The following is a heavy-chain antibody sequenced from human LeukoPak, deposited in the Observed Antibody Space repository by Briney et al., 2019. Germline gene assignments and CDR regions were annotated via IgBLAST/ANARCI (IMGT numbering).Heavy chain of an antibody. CDR3: AKGGSTSRVTTSRVVFGYYYYLDV. J-gene: IGHJ6*03. D-gene: IGHD4-17*01. CDR2: LSGSGGTT. Sequence: GGSLRLSCAASGFTLSSHAMSWVPQAPGKGLGRVSSLSGSGGTTYHTDSVKGRFNISRYNSKNTLYLQLNSLRAEDTAVYYCAKGGSTSRVTTSRVVFGYYYYLDVWGKGTPVTVSS. CDR1: GFTLSSHA. V-gene: IGHV3-23*01.